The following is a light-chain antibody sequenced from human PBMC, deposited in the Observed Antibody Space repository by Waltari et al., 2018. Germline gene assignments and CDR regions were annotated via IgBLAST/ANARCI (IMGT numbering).Light chain of an antibody. J-gene: IGKJ2*01. V-gene: IGKV2-28*01. CDR3: MQSLQTPYT. CDR1: QSLLHTNAYNY. CDR2: LGS. Sequence: DIVMTQSPLSLPVTPGEPASISCRSSQSLLHTNAYNYLDWYLQKPGQSPQILIYLGSNRASGVPDRFSGSGSGTDFTLKISRVEAEDVGIYYCMQSLQTPYTFGQGTKLEIK.